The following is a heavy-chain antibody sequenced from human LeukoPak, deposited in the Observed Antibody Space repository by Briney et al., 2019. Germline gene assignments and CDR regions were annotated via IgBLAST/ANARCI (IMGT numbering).Heavy chain of an antibody. D-gene: IGHD6-19*01. CDR1: GGSISSSSYY. CDR2: IYYSGST. J-gene: IGHJ4*02. CDR3: ARRIAVAGYYFDY. V-gene: IGHV4-39*01. Sequence: SETLSLTCTVSGGSISSSSYYWGWIRQPPGKGLEWIGSIYYSGSTYYSPSLKSRVTISVDTSKNQFSLKLSSVTAADTAVYYCARRIAVAGYYFDYWGQGTLVTVSS.